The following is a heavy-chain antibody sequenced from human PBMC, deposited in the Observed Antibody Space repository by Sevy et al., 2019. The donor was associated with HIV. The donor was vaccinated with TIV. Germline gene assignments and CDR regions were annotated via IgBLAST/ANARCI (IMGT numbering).Heavy chain of an antibody. CDR2: ILYDGSNK. D-gene: IGHD6-6*01. J-gene: IGHJ6*02. Sequence: GSLRLSCAASGFTFSSYGMHWVRQAPGKGLEWVAVILYDGSNKYYADSVKGRFTISRDNSKNTLYLQMNSLRAGDTAVYYCARGLAALPGYYYGMDVWGQGTAVTVSS. V-gene: IGHV3-30*03. CDR3: ARGLAALPGYYYGMDV. CDR1: GFTFSSYG.